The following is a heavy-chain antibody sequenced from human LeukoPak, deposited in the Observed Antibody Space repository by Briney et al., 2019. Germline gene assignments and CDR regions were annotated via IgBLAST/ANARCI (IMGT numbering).Heavy chain of an antibody. D-gene: IGHD3-9*01. CDR3: ARASYFDWLLTPMYYFDY. CDR1: GYTFTSYA. V-gene: IGHV1-3*01. CDR2: INAGNGNT. J-gene: IGHJ4*02. Sequence: ASVKVSCKASGYTFTSYAMHWVRQAPGQGLEWMGWINAGNGNTKYSQKFQGRVTITRDTSASTAYMELSSLRSEDTAVYYCARASYFDWLLTPMYYFDYWGQGTLVTVSS.